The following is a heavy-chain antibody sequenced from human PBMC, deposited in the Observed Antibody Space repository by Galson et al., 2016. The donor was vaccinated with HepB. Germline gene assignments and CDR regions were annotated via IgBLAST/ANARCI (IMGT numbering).Heavy chain of an antibody. Sequence: GGSISSGAYYWAWIRQHPGQGLECIGYIHYTGGTYSNPSLKSRVTISLDTSKNQFSLNLTSVTAADTAVYYCARGYYDTTGHYYGRAFDIWGQGTTVPVSS. V-gene: IGHV4-31*02. J-gene: IGHJ3*02. D-gene: IGHD3-22*01. CDR1: GGSISSGAYY. CDR2: IHYTGGT. CDR3: ARGYYDTTGHYYGRAFDI.